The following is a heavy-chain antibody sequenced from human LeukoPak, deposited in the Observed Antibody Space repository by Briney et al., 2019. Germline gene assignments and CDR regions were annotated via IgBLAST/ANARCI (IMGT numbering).Heavy chain of an antibody. J-gene: IGHJ4*02. CDR3: AKDLTRGSGWPIDY. CDR2: ISGDGGST. Sequence: PGGSLRLSCAASGFTFDDYAMHWVPQAPGKGLEWVSLISGDGGSTYYADSVKGRFTISRDNSKNSLYPQMNSLRTEDTALYYCAKDLTRGSGWPIDYWGQGTLVTVSS. CDR1: GFTFDDYA. V-gene: IGHV3-43*02. D-gene: IGHD6-19*01.